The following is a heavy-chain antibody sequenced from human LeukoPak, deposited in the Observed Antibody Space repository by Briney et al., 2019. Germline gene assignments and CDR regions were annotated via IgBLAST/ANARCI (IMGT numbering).Heavy chain of an antibody. Sequence: GGSLRLSCAASGFIFSDDNMNWVRQAPGKGLEWVSYISSGSTIYYADSVKGRFTISRDNAKNSLYLQMNGLRAEDTAVYYCTRDGSGYDYWGQGTLVTVSS. CDR3: TRDGSGYDY. CDR1: GFIFSDDN. J-gene: IGHJ4*02. V-gene: IGHV3-69-1*01. CDR2: ISSGSTI. D-gene: IGHD3-22*01.